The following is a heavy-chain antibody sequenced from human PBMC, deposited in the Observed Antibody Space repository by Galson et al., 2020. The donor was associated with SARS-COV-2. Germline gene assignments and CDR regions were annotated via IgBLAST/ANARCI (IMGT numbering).Heavy chain of an antibody. CDR1: GFTFSSYA. D-gene: IGHD2-8*01. V-gene: IGHV3-23*01. J-gene: IGHJ6*02. CDR2: ISGSGGST. Sequence: GGSLRLSCAASGFTFSSYAMSWVRQAPGKGLEWVSAISGSGGSTYYADSVKGRFTISRDNSKNTLYLQMNSLRAEDTAVYYCAKDRRYCTNGVCYNYGRYYYGMYVWGQGTTVTVSS. CDR3: AKDRRYCTNGVCYNYGRYYYGMYV.